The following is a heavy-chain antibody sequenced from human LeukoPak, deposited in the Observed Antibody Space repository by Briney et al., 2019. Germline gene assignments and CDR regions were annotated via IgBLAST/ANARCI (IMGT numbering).Heavy chain of an antibody. CDR1: GGSFSGYY. Sequence: SETLSLTCAVYGGSFSGYYWSWIRQPPGKGLEWIGEINHSGSTNYNPSLKSRVTISVDTSKNQFSLKLSSVTAADTAVYYCLVDCSSTSCYRYWGQGTLVTVSS. CDR3: LVDCSSTSCYRY. D-gene: IGHD2-2*01. CDR2: INHSGST. J-gene: IGHJ4*02. V-gene: IGHV4-34*01.